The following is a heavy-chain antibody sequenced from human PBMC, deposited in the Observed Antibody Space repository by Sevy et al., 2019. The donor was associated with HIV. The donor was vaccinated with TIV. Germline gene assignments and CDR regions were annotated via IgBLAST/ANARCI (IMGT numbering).Heavy chain of an antibody. D-gene: IGHD3-10*01. CDR1: GFAMSSYW. CDR2: TSYDGTKK. J-gene: IGHJ6*02. CDR3: ARDWNGSGSYYNWNYYGMDV. Sequence: GGSLRLSCAASGFAMSSYWVTWVRQVPGKGLEWVAVTSYDGTKKYFSDSVKGRFTISRDNSKNTVYLQMNSLRTEDTAVYYCARDWNGSGSYYNWNYYGMDVWGQGTTVTVSS. V-gene: IGHV3-30*03.